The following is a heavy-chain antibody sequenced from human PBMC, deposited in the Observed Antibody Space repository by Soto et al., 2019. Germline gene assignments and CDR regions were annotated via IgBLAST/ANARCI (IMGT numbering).Heavy chain of an antibody. V-gene: IGHV1-2*02. Sequence: ASVKVSCKASGYTFTGYYMHWVRQAPGQGLEWVGWINPNSGGTNYAQKFQGRVTMTRDTSISTAYMELSRLRSDDTAVYYCARGAGVPAATQDAFDIWGQGTMVTVSS. CDR3: ARGAGVPAATQDAFDI. CDR2: INPNSGGT. J-gene: IGHJ3*02. D-gene: IGHD2-2*01. CDR1: GYTFTGYY.